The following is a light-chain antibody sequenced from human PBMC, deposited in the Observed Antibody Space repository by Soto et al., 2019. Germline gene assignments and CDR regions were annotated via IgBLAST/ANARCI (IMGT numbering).Light chain of an antibody. J-gene: IGLJ3*02. CDR1: TSDVGGYNY. V-gene: IGLV2-14*01. Sequence: QSVLTQPASVSGSPGQSITISCTGTTSDVGGYNYVSWYQHHPGKAPKLMIYGVSDRPSGVSNRFSGSKSGNTASLTISGLHAEDEADYYCSSYSSITTLGVFGGGTKLTVL. CDR3: SSYSSITTLGV. CDR2: GVS.